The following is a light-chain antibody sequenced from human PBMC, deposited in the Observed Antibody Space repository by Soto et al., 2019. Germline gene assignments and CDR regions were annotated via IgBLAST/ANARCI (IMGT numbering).Light chain of an antibody. CDR1: SSNIGAGYD. Sequence: QSVLTQPPSVSGAPGQRVTISCTGSSSNIGAGYDVHWYQQLPGTVPKLLIYGNTNRPSGVPDRFSGSKSGTSASLAITGLQAEDEADYYCQSYDSSLGAWVVGGGTKLTVL. V-gene: IGLV1-40*01. CDR3: QSYDSSLGAWV. J-gene: IGLJ3*02. CDR2: GNT.